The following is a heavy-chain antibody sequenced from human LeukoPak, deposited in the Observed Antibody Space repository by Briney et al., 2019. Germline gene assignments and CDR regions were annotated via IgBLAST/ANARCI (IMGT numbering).Heavy chain of an antibody. J-gene: IGHJ4*02. D-gene: IGHD5-18*01. CDR3: ARSLQRGYSYGSYFDY. CDR1: GYTFTIYD. Sequence: ASVKVSCKASGYTFTIYDINWVRRAPGQGLEWRGWMNPNSGNTGYAQKFQGRVTMTRNTSISTAYMELSSLRSEDTAVYYCARSLQRGYSYGSYFDYWGQGTLVTVSS. CDR2: MNPNSGNT. V-gene: IGHV1-8*01.